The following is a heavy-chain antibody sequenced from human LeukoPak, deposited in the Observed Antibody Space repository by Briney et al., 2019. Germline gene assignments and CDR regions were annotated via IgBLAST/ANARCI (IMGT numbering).Heavy chain of an antibody. CDR1: GGSISSYY. D-gene: IGHD3-22*01. CDR2: IYYSGST. CDR3: AREGIAAAPYYYDSSGRGMDV. J-gene: IGHJ6*02. V-gene: IGHV4-59*01. Sequence: SETLSLTCTVSGGSISSYYWSWIRQPPGKGLEWIGYIYYSGSTNYNPSPKSRVTISVDTPKNQFSLKLGSVTAADTAVYYCAREGIAAAPYYYDSSGRGMDVWGQGTTVTVSS.